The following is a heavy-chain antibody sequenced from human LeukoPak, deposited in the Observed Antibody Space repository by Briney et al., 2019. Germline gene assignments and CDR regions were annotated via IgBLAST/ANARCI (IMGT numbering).Heavy chain of an antibody. CDR2: IYPGDSDT. Sequence: KTGESLKISCKGSGYSFTSYWIGWVRQMPGKGLEWMGIIYPGDSDTRYSPSFQGQVTISADKSISTAYLQWSSLKASDTAMYYCATPKEVEMATIGAFDIWGQGTMVTVSS. V-gene: IGHV5-51*01. J-gene: IGHJ3*02. CDR3: ATPKEVEMATIGAFDI. D-gene: IGHD5-24*01. CDR1: GYSFTSYW.